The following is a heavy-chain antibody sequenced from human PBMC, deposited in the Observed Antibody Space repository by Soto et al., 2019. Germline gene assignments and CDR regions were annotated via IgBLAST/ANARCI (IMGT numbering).Heavy chain of an antibody. D-gene: IGHD1-7*01. CDR3: ARQNWNWDGATENWFDP. J-gene: IGHJ5*02. CDR1: GGSISTYY. V-gene: IGHV4-59*08. CDR2: IYYTGNT. Sequence: PSGTLSLTCTVTGGSISTYYWSWIRQPPGKGLEWIGHIYYTGNTNYNPSLKSRVTISVDTSKNQFSLKLSSVTAADTAVYYCARQNWNWDGATENWFDPWGQGTLVTVSS.